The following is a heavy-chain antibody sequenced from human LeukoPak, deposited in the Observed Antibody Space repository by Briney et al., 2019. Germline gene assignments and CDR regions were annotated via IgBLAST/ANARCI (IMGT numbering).Heavy chain of an antibody. CDR2: ISSSSSYI. D-gene: IGHD3-22*01. J-gene: IGHJ4*02. CDR1: GFTFSSYS. V-gene: IGHV3-21*01. Sequence: GGSLRLSCAASGFTFSSYSMNWVRQAPGKGLEWVSSISSSSSYIYYADSVKGRFTISRDNAKNSLYLQMNSLRAEDTAVYYCAREGHYYDSSGYFPPDYWGQGTLVTVSS. CDR3: AREGHYYDSSGYFPPDY.